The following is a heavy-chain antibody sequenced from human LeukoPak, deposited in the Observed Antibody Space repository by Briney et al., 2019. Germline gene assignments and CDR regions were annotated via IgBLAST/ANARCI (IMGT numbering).Heavy chain of an antibody. CDR2: VSWDGAMT. CDR1: GFTFDDYT. CDR3: ARGTIARLYNAFEI. Sequence: SGGSLRLSCAASGFTFDDYTMHWVRQTLGKGLEWVSLVSWDGAMTNYADSVRGRFTISRDNSKNSLYLQMNSLKTEDTALYYCARGTIARLYNAFEIWGQGTMVTVSS. V-gene: IGHV3-43*01. D-gene: IGHD6-6*01. J-gene: IGHJ3*02.